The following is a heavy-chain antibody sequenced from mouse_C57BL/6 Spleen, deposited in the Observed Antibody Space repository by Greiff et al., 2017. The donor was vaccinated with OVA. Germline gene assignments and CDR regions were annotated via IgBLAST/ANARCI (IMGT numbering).Heavy chain of an antibody. CDR3: AREDYDGAWFAY. CDR1: GYAFTNYL. Sequence: VQLQQSGAELVRPGTSVKVSCKASGYAFTNYLIEWVKQRPGQGLEWIGVINPGSGGTNYNEKFKGKATLTADKSSSTAYMQLSSLTSEDSAVYICAREDYDGAWFAYWGQGTLVTVSA. CDR2: INPGSGGT. D-gene: IGHD2-4*01. J-gene: IGHJ3*01. V-gene: IGHV1-54*01.